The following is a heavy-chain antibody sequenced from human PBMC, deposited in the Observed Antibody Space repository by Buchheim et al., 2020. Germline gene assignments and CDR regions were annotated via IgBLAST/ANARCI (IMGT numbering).Heavy chain of an antibody. J-gene: IGHJ4*02. D-gene: IGHD3-22*01. V-gene: IGHV3-23*01. Sequence: DVQVLESGGDLVQPGGSLRLSCATSGFIISSSAMTWVRQAPGKGLEWVASMGSDGSRYYAASVKGRFTTSRDTSKNTLYLQMDSLRAEDTALYYCAKRVIDRGVDCWGQGTL. CDR1: GFIISSSA. CDR3: AKRVIDRGVDC. CDR2: MGSDGSR.